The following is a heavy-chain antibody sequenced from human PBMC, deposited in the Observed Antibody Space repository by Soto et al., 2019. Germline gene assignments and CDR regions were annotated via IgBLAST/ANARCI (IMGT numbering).Heavy chain of an antibody. CDR2: IYYSGNT. V-gene: IGHV4-4*02. CDR1: GGSISSSNW. D-gene: IGHD5-12*01. J-gene: IGHJ5*01. Sequence: SETLSLTCAVSGGSISSSNWWSWVRQSPGEGLEWIGEIYYSGNTNYNPSLKSRVTISVDKSKNQFSLKVSSVTAADTAVYYCAKTMGYIAAYNCFDSWGQGTLVTVSS. CDR3: AKTMGYIAAYNCFDS.